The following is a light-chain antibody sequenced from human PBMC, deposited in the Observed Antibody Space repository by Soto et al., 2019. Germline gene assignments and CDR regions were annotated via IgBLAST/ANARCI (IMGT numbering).Light chain of an antibody. CDR1: SSDVGGYNF. Sequence: QSVLTQPASMSGSPGQSITISCTGTSSDVGGYNFVSWYQQHPGKAPKLMIYHVTNRPSGVSSRFSGSKSGNTASLTISGRQAEDEADYYCCSYTSNITPYVFGTGTKLTVL. V-gene: IGLV2-14*01. CDR2: HVT. J-gene: IGLJ1*01. CDR3: CSYTSNITPYV.